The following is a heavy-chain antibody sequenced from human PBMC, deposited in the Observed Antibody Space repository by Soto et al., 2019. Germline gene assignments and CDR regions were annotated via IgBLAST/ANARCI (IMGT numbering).Heavy chain of an antibody. D-gene: IGHD3-3*01. V-gene: IGHV3-23*01. CDR3: AKAPFTIFGVVTWFDP. CDR1: GCNFSDHA. Sequence: GGFLRLCNGVSGCNFSDHAMRWVRQEQGKGLEWVSAISGSGGSTYYADSVKGRFTISRDNSKNTLYLQMNSLRAEDTAVYYCAKAPFTIFGVVTWFDPWGQGTLVTVSS. CDR2: ISGSGGST. J-gene: IGHJ5*02.